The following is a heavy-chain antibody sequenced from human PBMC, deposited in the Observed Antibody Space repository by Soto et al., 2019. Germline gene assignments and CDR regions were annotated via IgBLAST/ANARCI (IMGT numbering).Heavy chain of an antibody. Sequence: QVQLQESGPGLVKPSETLSLSCTVSGGSISSYYWSWIRQSPGKRMEWIGYVHHSWGSSYNPSLQSRVAISLDTSKSQFSLKVTSVTATDTAVYHCARQGFGPLHGLVDVWGQGTTVTVSS. J-gene: IGHJ6*02. CDR3: ARQGFGPLHGLVDV. D-gene: IGHD3-10*01. CDR2: VHHSWGS. V-gene: IGHV4-59*08. CDR1: GGSISSYY.